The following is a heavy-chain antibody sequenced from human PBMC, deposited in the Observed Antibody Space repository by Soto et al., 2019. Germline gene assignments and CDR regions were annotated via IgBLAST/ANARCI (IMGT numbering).Heavy chain of an antibody. CDR2: INPNTGDT. Sequence: VASVKVSCKASRYSFTDYYMHWVRRAPGQGLEWMGWINPNTGDTNYAQKFQGRVTMTRDTSITTAYMDLSRLRSDDTAVYYCAREISLYVNMMCFDAFDIWGQGTMVTVSS. J-gene: IGHJ3*02. CDR3: AREISLYVNMMCFDAFDI. D-gene: IGHD3-22*01. V-gene: IGHV1-2*02. CDR1: RYSFTDYY.